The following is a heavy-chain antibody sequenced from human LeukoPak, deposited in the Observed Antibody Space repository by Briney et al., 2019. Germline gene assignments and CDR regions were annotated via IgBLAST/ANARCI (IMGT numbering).Heavy chain of an antibody. V-gene: IGHV4-30-4*07. CDR3: ARHVKWLTATDFDY. CDR1: GGSISSGGYS. D-gene: IGHD5-18*01. Sequence: SETLSLTCAVSGGSISSGGYSWSWIRQPPGKGLEWIGYIYYSGSTYYNPSLKSRVTISVDTSKNHFSLKLSSVTAADTAVYYCARHVKWLTATDFDYWGQGTLVTVSS. J-gene: IGHJ4*02. CDR2: IYYSGST.